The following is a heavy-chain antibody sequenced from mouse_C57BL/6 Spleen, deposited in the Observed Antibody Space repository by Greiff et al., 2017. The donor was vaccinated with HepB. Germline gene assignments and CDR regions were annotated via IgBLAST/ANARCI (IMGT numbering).Heavy chain of an antibody. CDR2: INPYNGGT. CDR3: ASLTGSFYWYFDV. V-gene: IGHV1-19*01. CDR1: GYTFTDYY. Sequence: EVQLQQSGPVLVKPGASVKMSCKASGYTFTDYYMNWVKQSHGKSLEWIGVINPYNGGTSYNQKFKGKATLTVDKSSSTAYMELNSLTSEDSAVYYCASLTGSFYWYFDVWGTGTTVTVSS. D-gene: IGHD4-1*01. J-gene: IGHJ1*03.